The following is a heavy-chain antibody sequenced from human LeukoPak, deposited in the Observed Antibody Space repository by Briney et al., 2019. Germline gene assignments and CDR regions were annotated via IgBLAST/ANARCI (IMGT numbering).Heavy chain of an antibody. Sequence: SVKVSCKASGGTFSSHAISWVRQAPGQGLEWMGGIVPIFGTANYAQKFQGRVTITADESTSTAYMELSSLRSEDTAVYYCARPHRITMIVPGYDGFDPWGQGTLVTVSS. V-gene: IGHV1-69*01. CDR3: ARPHRITMIVPGYDGFDP. CDR1: GGTFSSHA. CDR2: IVPIFGTA. J-gene: IGHJ5*02. D-gene: IGHD3-22*01.